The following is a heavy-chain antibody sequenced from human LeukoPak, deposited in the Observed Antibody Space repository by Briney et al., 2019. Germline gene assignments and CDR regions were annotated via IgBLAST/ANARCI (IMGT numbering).Heavy chain of an antibody. V-gene: IGHV1-2*02. Sequence: ASVKVSCKASGYTFTGYYMHWVRQAPGQGLEWMGWINPNSGGTNYAQKFQGRVTMTRDTSISTAYMELSRLRSDDTAVYYCASCYDSSGYYYVGYYYMDVWGKGTTVTVSS. D-gene: IGHD3-22*01. CDR2: INPNSGGT. CDR1: GYTFTGYY. CDR3: ASCYDSSGYYYVGYYYMDV. J-gene: IGHJ6*03.